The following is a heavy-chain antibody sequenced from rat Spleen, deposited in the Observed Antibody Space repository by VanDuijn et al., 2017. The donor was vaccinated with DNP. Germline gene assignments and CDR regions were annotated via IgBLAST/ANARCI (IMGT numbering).Heavy chain of an antibody. J-gene: IGHJ1*01. V-gene: IGHV5-7*01. D-gene: IGHD1-1*01. CDR1: GFTFSDYA. CDR3: ERGVYYYSATYWYFDF. Sequence: EVQLVETGGGLVQPGRSLKLSCVASGFTFSDYAMAWVRQAPKKGLEWVATISYDGSTTYYRNSVKGRFTISGDNGESSLYLQMNSLRSEDTATYYCERGVYYYSATYWYFDFWGPGTMVTVSS. CDR2: ISYDGSTT.